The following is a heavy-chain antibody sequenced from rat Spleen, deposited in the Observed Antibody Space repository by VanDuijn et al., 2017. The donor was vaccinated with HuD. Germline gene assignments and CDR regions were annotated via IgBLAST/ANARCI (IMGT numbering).Heavy chain of an antibody. J-gene: IGHJ2*01. D-gene: IGHD1-12*02. Sequence: QVQLKESGPGLVQPSQTLSLTCTVSGLSISSYGVIWVRQPPGKGLEWMGVIWGNGNTNYSSVLKSRLSISRDTSKSQVFLKMNSRQTEDTATYYCARDVANYYGGTYGVMAAWGQGVMVTVSS. CDR3: ARDVANYYGGTYGVMAA. CDR2: IWGNGNT. CDR1: GLSISSYG. V-gene: IGHV2-13*01.